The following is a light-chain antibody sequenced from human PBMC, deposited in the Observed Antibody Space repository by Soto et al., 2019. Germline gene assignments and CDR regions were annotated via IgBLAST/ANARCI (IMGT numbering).Light chain of an antibody. CDR3: QQFSSYPLT. CDR1: QRVYSN. CDR2: GAS. Sequence: EILMTQSPDTLSVFPGESVTLSCRASQRVYSNLAWYQQRPGQAPRLLIYGASTRATGIPDRFSGGGSGTDFTLTISRLEPEEFAVYDCQQFSSYPLTFGGGTKVEIK. J-gene: IGKJ4*01. V-gene: IGKV3D-15*01.